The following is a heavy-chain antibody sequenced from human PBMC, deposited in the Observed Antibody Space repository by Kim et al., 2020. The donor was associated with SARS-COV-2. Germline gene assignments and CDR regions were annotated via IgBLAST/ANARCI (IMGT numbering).Heavy chain of an antibody. D-gene: IGHD3-3*01. CDR1: GYTLTELS. Sequence: ASVKVSCKVSGYTLTELSMHWVRQTPGKGLEWMGSFYPQHGETIYAQKFQGRVPITEDPSTDPAYLELSSLRSEDTAVYFFATESFFGVVLYVLYYWGHG. V-gene: IGHV1-24*01. CDR2: FYPQHGET. CDR3: ATESFFGVVLYVLYY. J-gene: IGHJ4*01.